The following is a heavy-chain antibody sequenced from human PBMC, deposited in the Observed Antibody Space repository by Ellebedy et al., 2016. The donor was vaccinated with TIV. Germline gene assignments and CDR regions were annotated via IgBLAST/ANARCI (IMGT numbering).Heavy chain of an antibody. CDR1: RIAFDLYG. CDR3: AKDRSKEVQWLDDPFDI. J-gene: IGHJ3*02. CDR2: ISFDGGNQ. D-gene: IGHD6-19*01. V-gene: IGHV3-30*18. Sequence: SLKISXVASRIAFDLYGMHWVRQAPGRGLEWVAVISFDGGNQYYADSVQGRFTTSRDNSKNTLFLQMTSLRPEDTAVYFCAKDRSKEVQWLDDPFDIWGRGTMVTVSS.